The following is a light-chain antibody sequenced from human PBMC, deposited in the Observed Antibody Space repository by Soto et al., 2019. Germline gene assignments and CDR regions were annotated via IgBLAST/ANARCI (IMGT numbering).Light chain of an antibody. CDR3: ATWDDSLDGYG. J-gene: IGLJ1*01. V-gene: IGLV1-44*01. CDR2: SHN. CDR1: SSNIGSNT. Sequence: QSVLTQPPSASGTPGQRVTISCSGSSSNIGSNTVNWYQQLPGTAPKLLIYSHNQRPSGVPDRFSVSKSGTSASLAISGLQSEDEADYYCATWDDSLDGYGFGTGTKVTVL.